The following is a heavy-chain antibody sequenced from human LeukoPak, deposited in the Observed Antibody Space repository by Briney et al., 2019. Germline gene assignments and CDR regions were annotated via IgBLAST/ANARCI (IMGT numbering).Heavy chain of an antibody. CDR3: ARESIAAADIVSFDY. D-gene: IGHD6-13*01. J-gene: IGHJ4*02. CDR1: GGTFSSYA. V-gene: IGHV1-69*01. Sequence: SVKVSCKASGGTFSSYAISWVRQAPGQGLEWMGGIIPIFGTANYAQKFQGRVTITADESTSTAYMELSSLRSEDTAGYYCARESIAAADIVSFDYWGQGTLVPASS. CDR2: IIPIFGTA.